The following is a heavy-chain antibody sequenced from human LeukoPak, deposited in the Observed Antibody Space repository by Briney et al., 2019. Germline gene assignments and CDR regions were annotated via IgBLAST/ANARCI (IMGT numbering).Heavy chain of an antibody. V-gene: IGHV3-23*01. J-gene: IGHJ6*03. CDR1: GFTFSSYA. CDR2: ISGIGGST. Sequence: GGSLRLSCAASGFTFSSYAMSWVRQAPGKGLEWVSAISGIGGSTYYADSVKGRFTISRDNSKNTLYLQMNSLRAEDTAVYYCAKAGYDIRDYYYYYYMDVWGKGTTVTVSS. D-gene: IGHD3-9*01. CDR3: AKAGYDIRDYYYYYYMDV.